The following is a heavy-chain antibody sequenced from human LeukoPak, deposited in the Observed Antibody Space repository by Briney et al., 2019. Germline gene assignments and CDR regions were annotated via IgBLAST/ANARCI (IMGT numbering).Heavy chain of an antibody. V-gene: IGHV4-34*01. CDR3: AGTGYSSGSNWFDP. CDR1: GGSFSGYY. D-gene: IGHD6-25*01. J-gene: IGHJ5*02. CDR2: INHSGST. Sequence: SETLSLTCAVYGGSFSGYYWSWIRQPPVKGLEWIGEINHSGSTNYNPSLKSRVTISVDTSKNQFSLKLSSVTAADTAVYYCAGTGYSSGSNWFDPWGQGTLVTVSS.